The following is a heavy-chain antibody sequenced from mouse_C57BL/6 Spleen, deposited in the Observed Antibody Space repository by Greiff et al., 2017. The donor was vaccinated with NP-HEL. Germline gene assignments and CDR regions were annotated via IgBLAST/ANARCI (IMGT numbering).Heavy chain of an antibody. CDR2: INPNYGTT. Sequence: VQLKESGPELVKPGASVKISCKASGYSFTDYNMNWVKQSNGKSLEWIGVINPNYGTTSYNQKFKGKATLTVDQSSSTAYMQLNSLTSEDSAVYYCARDYYGSSYDYFDYWGQGTTLTVSS. V-gene: IGHV1-39*01. CDR3: ARDYYGSSYDYFDY. J-gene: IGHJ2*01. D-gene: IGHD1-1*01. CDR1: GYSFTDYN.